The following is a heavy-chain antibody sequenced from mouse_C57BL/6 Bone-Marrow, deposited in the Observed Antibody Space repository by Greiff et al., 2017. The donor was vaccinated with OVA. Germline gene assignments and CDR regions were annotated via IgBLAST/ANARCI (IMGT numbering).Heavy chain of an antibody. D-gene: IGHD2-5*01. CDR2: IDPSDSET. CDR1: GGAGTSYV. Sequence: VQLQQPGAELVRPGSSVKLSGKDWGGAGTSYVMHWVKQRPIQGLEWIGNIDPSDSETHYNQKFKDKATLTVDKSSSTAYMQLSSLTSEDSAVYYCARDSKWAMDYWGQGTSVTVSS. V-gene: IGHV1-52*01. J-gene: IGHJ4*01. CDR3: ARDSKWAMDY.